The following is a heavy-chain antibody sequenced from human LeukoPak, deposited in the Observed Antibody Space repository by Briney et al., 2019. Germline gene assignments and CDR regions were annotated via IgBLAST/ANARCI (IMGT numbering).Heavy chain of an antibody. CDR3: ARGASSYDILTGYYNVFANPHFDY. D-gene: IGHD3-9*01. V-gene: IGHV4-59*01. CDR2: IYYSGST. CDR1: GGSISSYY. Sequence: SETLSLTCTVSGGSISSYYWSWIRQPPGKGLEWIGYIYYSGSTNYNPSLKSRGTISVDTSKNQFSLKLSSVTAADTAVYCCARGASSYDILTGYYNVFANPHFDYWGQGTLVTVSS. J-gene: IGHJ4*02.